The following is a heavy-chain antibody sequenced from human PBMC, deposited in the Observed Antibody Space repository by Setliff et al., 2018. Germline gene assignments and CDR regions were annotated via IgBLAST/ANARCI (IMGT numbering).Heavy chain of an antibody. CDR2: MYNSGST. Sequence: SETLSLTCTVSGGSFSTHYWNWIRQTPGKGLEWIGYMYNSGSTNYNPSLKSRVTISVDTSKNQFSLKLKSVTAADTAVYYCTRGDTSTFWDWGQGTLVTVSS. CDR1: GGSFSTHY. CDR3: TRGDTSTFWD. V-gene: IGHV4-59*11. J-gene: IGHJ4*02. D-gene: IGHD3-16*01.